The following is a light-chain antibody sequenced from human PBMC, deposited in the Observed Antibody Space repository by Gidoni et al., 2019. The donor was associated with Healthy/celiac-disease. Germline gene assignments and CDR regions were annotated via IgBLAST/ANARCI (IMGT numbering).Light chain of an antibody. CDR1: QSISSY. CDR3: QQSYSTLFT. J-gene: IGKJ3*01. CDR2: AAS. V-gene: IGKV1-39*01. Sequence: DIQMTQSPSSLSASVGDRVTITCRASQSISSYLNWYQQKPGKAPKLLIYAASILQSGVPSMFSGSGSGTDFTLTISSLQPEDFATYYCQQSYSTLFTFGPGTKVDIK.